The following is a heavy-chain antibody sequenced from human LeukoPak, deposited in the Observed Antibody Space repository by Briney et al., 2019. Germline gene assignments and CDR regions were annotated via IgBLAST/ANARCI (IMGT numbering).Heavy chain of an antibody. D-gene: IGHD2-15*01. CDR3: ARGGYCSGGSCLPLKY. Sequence: SETLSLTCTVSGGSISSYYWSWIRQPPGKGLEWIGYIYYSGSTNYNPSLKSRVTISVDTSKNQFSLKLSSVTAADPAVYYCARGGYCSGGSCLPLKYWGQGTLVTVSS. CDR1: GGSISSYY. V-gene: IGHV4-59*01. CDR2: IYYSGST. J-gene: IGHJ4*02.